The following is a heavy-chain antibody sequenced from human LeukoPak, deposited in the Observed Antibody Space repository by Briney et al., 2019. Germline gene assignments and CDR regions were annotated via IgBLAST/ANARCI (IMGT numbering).Heavy chain of an antibody. CDR3: ARLNGRYSRGVDY. D-gene: IGHD1-26*01. CDR2: ISSSAYTM. V-gene: IGHV3-11*01. Sequence: PGGSLRLSCEASGFTLSDYHMSWIRQAPGKGLEWVSQISSSAYTMHHANSVKGRFTISRDNAKNSLSLQMNSLRADDTAVYYCARLNGRYSRGVDYWGQGTLVTVSS. CDR1: GFTLSDYH. J-gene: IGHJ4*01.